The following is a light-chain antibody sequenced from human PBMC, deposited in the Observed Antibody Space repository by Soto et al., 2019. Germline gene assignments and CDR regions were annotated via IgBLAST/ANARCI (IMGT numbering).Light chain of an antibody. CDR1: SSDVGSYNR. CDR2: EVS. V-gene: IGLV2-18*02. CDR3: NSYTGSSTYV. J-gene: IGLJ1*01. Sequence: QSALTQPPSVSGSPGQSVAISCTGTSSDVGSYNRVSWYQQPPGAAPKRMIYEVSNRPSGVPDRFSGSKSGNTASLTISGLQAEDEADYYCNSYTGSSTYVFGTGTKVTVL.